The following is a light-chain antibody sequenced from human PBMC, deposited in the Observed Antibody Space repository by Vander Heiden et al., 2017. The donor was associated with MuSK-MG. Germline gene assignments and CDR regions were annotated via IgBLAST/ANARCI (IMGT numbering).Light chain of an antibody. CDR2: GSN. CDR3: ATWDDKMNGRV. V-gene: IGLV1-44*01. J-gene: IGLJ2*01. CDR1: SSNIGSNI. Sequence: QSVLTQPPSASWTPGQRVTISCSGSSSNIGSNIVNWYQQLPGTAPRVLVYGSNQRPSGVPDRFSVSKSGTSASLAISGLQAEEEAEYFCATWDDKMNGRVFGGGTKVTVL.